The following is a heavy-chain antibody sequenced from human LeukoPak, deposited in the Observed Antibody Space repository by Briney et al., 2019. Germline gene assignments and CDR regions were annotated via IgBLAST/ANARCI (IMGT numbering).Heavy chain of an antibody. V-gene: IGHV3-23*01. CDR2: ISGSGGST. CDR1: GFTFSSYA. D-gene: IGHD4-17*01. J-gene: IGHJ4*02. Sequence: GGSLRLSCAASGFTFSSYAMSWVRQAPGKGLEWVSAISGSGGSTYYADSVKGRFTISRDNSKNTLYLQMNSLRAEGTAVYYCAKVTLVFYGAINYWGQGTLVTVSS. CDR3: AKVTLVFYGAINY.